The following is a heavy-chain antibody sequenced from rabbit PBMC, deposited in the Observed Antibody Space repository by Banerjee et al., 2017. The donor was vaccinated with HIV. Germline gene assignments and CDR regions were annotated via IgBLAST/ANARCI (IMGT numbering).Heavy chain of an antibody. CDR2: ISDVSGDT. D-gene: IGHD8-1*01. V-gene: IGHV1S40*01. CDR3: ARDLLFRSDSSYFGL. Sequence: QSLEESGGDLVKPGASLTLTCTASGFSFSGGYWICWVRQAPGKGLEWIACISDVSGDTYYATWAKGRFTISQTSSTTVTLQMTSLTAADTATYFCARDLLFRSDSSYFGLWGQGTLVTVS. CDR1: GFSFSGGYW. J-gene: IGHJ4*01.